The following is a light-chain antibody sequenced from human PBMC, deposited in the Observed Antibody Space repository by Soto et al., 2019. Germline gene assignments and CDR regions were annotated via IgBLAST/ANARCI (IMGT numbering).Light chain of an antibody. J-gene: IGKJ1*01. CDR1: QTISTW. CDR3: QQYTNTNNPWM. CDR2: DAS. V-gene: IGKV1-5*01. Sequence: DIQVTQSPTTLSASVGDRVTITCRASQTISTWMAWYQQKPGKATKLLVYDASTLQSGVASRFSGSGSGTEFTLIISGLQPDDSATYYCQQYTNTNNPWMFGQGTKVDIK.